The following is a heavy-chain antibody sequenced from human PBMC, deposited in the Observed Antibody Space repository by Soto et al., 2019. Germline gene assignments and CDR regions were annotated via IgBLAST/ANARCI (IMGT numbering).Heavy chain of an antibody. D-gene: IGHD6-19*01. CDR3: ARDRGSGWLYYYYGMDV. CDR2: IIPIFSTA. CDR1: GGTFSSYA. Sequence: GASVKVSCKASGGTFSSYAISWVRQAPGQGLEWMGGIIPIFSTANYAQKFQGRVTITADESTSTAYMELSSLRSEDTAVYYCARDRGSGWLYYYYGMDVWGQGTTVTVSS. J-gene: IGHJ6*02. V-gene: IGHV1-69*13.